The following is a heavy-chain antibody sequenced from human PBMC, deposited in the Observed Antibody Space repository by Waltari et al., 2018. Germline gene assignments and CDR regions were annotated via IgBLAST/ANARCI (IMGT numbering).Heavy chain of an antibody. V-gene: IGHV1-69*13. CDR1: GGTFSSYA. J-gene: IGHJ6*02. CDR2: IIPIFVTA. CDR3: ASGDIPPYYYYYGMDV. Sequence: QVQLVQSGAEVKKPGSSVKVSCKASGGTFSSYAISWVRQAPGQGLEWMGGIIPIFVTANYAQKFQGRVTITADESTSTAYMELSSLRSEDTAVYYCASGDIPPYYYYYGMDVWGQGTTVTVSS. D-gene: IGHD2-15*01.